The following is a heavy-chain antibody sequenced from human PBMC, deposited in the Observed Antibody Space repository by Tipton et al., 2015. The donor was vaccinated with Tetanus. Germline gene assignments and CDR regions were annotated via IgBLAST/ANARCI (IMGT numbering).Heavy chain of an antibody. D-gene: IGHD3-9*01. J-gene: IGHJ4*02. CDR1: GYTFSNYY. Sequence: QEQLVQSGAEVRKPGASVTISCTASGYTFSNYYLHWVRQAPGQGLEWMGMISPSGGSTTYAQKVQGRVTMSRDTSTSTVYLEVSDLRSEDTAVYFCARCADILDRFFDHWGQGTLVTVSS. CDR3: ARCADILDRFFDH. CDR2: ISPSGGST. V-gene: IGHV1-46*01.